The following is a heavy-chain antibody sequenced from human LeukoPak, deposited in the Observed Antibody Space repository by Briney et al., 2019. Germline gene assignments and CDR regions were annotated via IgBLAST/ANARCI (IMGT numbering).Heavy chain of an antibody. CDR2: ISYDGSNK. Sequence: PGRSLRLSCAASGFTFSSYAMHWVRQAPGKGLEWVAVISYDGSNKYCADSVEGRFTISRDNSKNTLYLQMNSLRAEDTAVYYCARAWSSGWYGLDYWGQGTLVTVSS. CDR1: GFTFSSYA. D-gene: IGHD6-19*01. CDR3: ARAWSSGWYGLDY. V-gene: IGHV3-30-3*01. J-gene: IGHJ4*02.